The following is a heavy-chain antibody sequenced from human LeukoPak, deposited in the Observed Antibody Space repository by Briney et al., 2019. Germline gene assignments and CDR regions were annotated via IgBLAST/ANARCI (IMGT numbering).Heavy chain of an antibody. D-gene: IGHD3-3*01. J-gene: IGHJ4*02. CDR2: ISSSGGST. V-gene: IGHV3-23*01. CDR3: ARGLSFWSGYYMDY. Sequence: PGGSLRLSCAASGFTFSSYAMSWVRQAPGKGLEWVSTISSSGGSTYFADSVKGRFTISRDNSKNTLYLQMNSLRAEDTAVYYCARGLSFWSGYYMDYWGQGTLVTVSS. CDR1: GFTFSSYA.